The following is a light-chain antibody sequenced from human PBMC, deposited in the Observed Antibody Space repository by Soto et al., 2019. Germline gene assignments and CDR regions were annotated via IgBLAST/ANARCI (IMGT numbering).Light chain of an antibody. CDR1: QSVSSY. Sequence: EIVLTQSPGTLSLSPGERATLSCRASQSVSSYLAWYQQKPGQAPRLLIYDTSNRATGIPARFSGSGSGTEFTLTISSLQPDDFATYYCQHYNSYSEAFGQGTKVDI. J-gene: IGKJ1*01. CDR2: DTS. CDR3: QHYNSYSEA. V-gene: IGKV3-11*01.